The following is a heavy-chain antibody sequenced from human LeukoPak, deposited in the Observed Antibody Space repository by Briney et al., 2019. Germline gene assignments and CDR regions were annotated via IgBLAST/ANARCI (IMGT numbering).Heavy chain of an antibody. D-gene: IGHD1-26*01. CDR2: IKQDGSEK. Sequence: PGGSLRLSCAASGFTFSSYWMSWVRQAPGKGLEWVANIKQDGSEKYYVDSVKGRFTISRDNAKNSLYLQMNSLRAEGTAVYYCARIRGVGATWYFDYWGQGTLVTVSS. J-gene: IGHJ4*02. V-gene: IGHV3-7*01. CDR1: GFTFSSYW. CDR3: ARIRGVGATWYFDY.